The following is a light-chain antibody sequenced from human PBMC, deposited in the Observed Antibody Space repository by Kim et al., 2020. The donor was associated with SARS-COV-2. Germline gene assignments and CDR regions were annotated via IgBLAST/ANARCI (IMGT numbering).Light chain of an antibody. CDR3: QQSHTAPLLT. V-gene: IGKV1-39*01. Sequence: DIQMTQSPSSLAASVGDRVTIACRASQSINTYLNWYQQKPGEAPKLLIYAASTLQSGVTSRFSGSGSGTDFTLTISSLQPEDFAIYYCQQSHTAPLLTFGGGTKLEI. CDR2: AAS. J-gene: IGKJ4*01. CDR1: QSINTY.